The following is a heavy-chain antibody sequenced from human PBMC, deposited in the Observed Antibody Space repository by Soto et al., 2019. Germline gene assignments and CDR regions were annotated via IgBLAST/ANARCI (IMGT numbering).Heavy chain of an antibody. CDR3: ARGIPGHYGFDV. J-gene: IGHJ3*01. D-gene: IGHD3-10*01. V-gene: IGHV3-74*01. Sequence: EVQLVESGGGLVQAGESLRLSCEASGFTFSNYWMYWVRQVPGKGLVWVSRIKGDVSSVNYADSVKGRFTISRDNAKNTVFLQMDSLGAEDTAVYYCARGIPGHYGFDVWGQGTMVTVSS. CDR2: IKGDVSSV. CDR1: GFTFSNYW.